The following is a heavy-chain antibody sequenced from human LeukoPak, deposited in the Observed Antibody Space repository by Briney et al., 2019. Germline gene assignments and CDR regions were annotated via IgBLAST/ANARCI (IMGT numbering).Heavy chain of an antibody. Sequence: PGGSLRLSCAASGFTFSNYWLHWVRQPPGKGLLSVSRTNIDGSDTSYADSVKGRFTISRDNAKNTLYLQMSSLRVEDTAVYYCARVELGPCTNTRCRNIDYWGQGTLVTVSS. CDR1: GFTFSNYW. CDR3: ARVELGPCTNTRCRNIDY. V-gene: IGHV3-74*01. CDR2: TNIDGSDT. J-gene: IGHJ4*02. D-gene: IGHD2-8*01.